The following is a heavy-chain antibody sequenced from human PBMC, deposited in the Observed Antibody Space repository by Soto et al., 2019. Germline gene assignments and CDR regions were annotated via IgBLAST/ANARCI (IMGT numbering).Heavy chain of an antibody. Sequence: GGSLRLSCAVSGFTFSSHSMNWVRQAPGKGLEWVSSITTSSESKYYTDSVKGRFTLSRDNAKNSLYLQMNSLRAEDTAVYYCAQRGGSGYYGAFDYWGQGSLVTVSS. CDR3: AQRGGSGYYGAFDY. CDR1: GFTFSSHS. CDR2: ITTSSESK. V-gene: IGHV3-21*01. D-gene: IGHD3-22*01. J-gene: IGHJ4*02.